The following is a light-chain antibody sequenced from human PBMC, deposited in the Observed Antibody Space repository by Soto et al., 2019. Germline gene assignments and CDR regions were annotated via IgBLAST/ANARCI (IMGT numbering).Light chain of an antibody. CDR1: QSISSY. CDR3: QQSYSTPPT. CDR2: AAS. J-gene: IGKJ1*01. V-gene: IGKV1-39*01. Sequence: DIQMTQSPSSLSASVGDRVTITCRASQSISSYLNLYQQKPGKAPKLLLYAASSLQSGVPSRFSCRGSGTDFTPTISSLQPEDFATYYGQQSYSTPPTFGQGTKVEIK.